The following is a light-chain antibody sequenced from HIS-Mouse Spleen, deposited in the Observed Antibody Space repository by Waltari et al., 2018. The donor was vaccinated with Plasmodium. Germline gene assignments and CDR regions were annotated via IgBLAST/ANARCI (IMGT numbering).Light chain of an antibody. CDR1: KLGDKY. CDR3: QAWDSSTVV. J-gene: IGLJ2*01. Sequence: SYELTQPPSVSVSPGQTASITCSGDKLGDKYACWYQQKPGQSPVLVIYQVSKRPSGIPERFSGSNSGNTVTLTISGTQAMDEADYYCQAWDSSTVVFGGGTKLTVL. CDR2: QVS. V-gene: IGLV3-1*01.